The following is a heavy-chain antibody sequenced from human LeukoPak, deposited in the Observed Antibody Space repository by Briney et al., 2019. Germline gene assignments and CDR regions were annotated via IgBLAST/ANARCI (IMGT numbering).Heavy chain of an antibody. Sequence: SETLSLTCTVSGGSISSGSYYWSWIRQPAGKGLEWIGRIYTSGSTNYNPSLKSRVTISVDTSKNQFSLKLSSVTAADTAVYYCARAYYGSGSSAPTDYWGQGTLVTVSS. J-gene: IGHJ4*02. V-gene: IGHV4-61*02. D-gene: IGHD3-10*01. CDR3: ARAYYGSGSSAPTDY. CDR2: IYTSGST. CDR1: GGSISSGSYY.